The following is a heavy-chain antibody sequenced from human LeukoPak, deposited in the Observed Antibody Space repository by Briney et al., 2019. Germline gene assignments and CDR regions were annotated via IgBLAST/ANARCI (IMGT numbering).Heavy chain of an antibody. CDR2: ISYDGSNK. Sequence: PGRSLRLSCAASGFTLSSYAMHWVRQAPGKGLERVAVISYDGSNKYYADSVKGRFTISRDNSKNTLYLQMNSLRAEDTAVYYCAREEGGTEGSMITFGGVVYWGQGTLVTVSS. D-gene: IGHD3-16*01. CDR1: GFTLSSYA. CDR3: AREEGGTEGSMITFGGVVY. V-gene: IGHV3-30-3*01. J-gene: IGHJ4*02.